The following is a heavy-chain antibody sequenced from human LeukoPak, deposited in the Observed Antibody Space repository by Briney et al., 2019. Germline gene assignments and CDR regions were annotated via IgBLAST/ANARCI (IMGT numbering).Heavy chain of an antibody. CDR2: ISGSGTTI. CDR1: GFTFSDYY. J-gene: IGHJ4*02. D-gene: IGHD4-17*01. V-gene: IGHV3-11*01. CDR3: ARDQEGLRSDD. Sequence: GGSLRLSCAAYGFTFSDYYMSLIRQAPGKGLEWVSYISGSGTTIYYADSVKGRFTISRDNAKNSLHLQMNSLRAEDTAVYYCARDQEGLRSDDWGQGTLVTVSA.